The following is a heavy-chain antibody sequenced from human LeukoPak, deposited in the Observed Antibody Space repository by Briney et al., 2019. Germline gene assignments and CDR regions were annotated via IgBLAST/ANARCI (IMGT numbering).Heavy chain of an antibody. CDR2: IKQDGSEK. J-gene: IGHJ4*02. CDR3: ASFRGGPGGFFDY. D-gene: IGHD2-15*01. Sequence: GGSLRLSCAASGFIFSSYWMSWVRQAPRKGLEWVANIKQDGSEKYYVDSVKGRFTISRDNAKNSLYLQMNSLRAEDTAVYYCASFRGGPGGFFDYWGQGTLVTVSS. V-gene: IGHV3-7*01. CDR1: GFIFSSYW.